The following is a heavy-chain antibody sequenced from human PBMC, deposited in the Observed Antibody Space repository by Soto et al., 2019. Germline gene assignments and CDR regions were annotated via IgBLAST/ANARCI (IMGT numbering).Heavy chain of an antibody. CDR1: GGSFSGYY. V-gene: IGHV4-34*01. J-gene: IGHJ4*02. CDR3: ARGGVEAVAGPKFDY. CDR2: INHSGST. Sequence: SETLSLTCAVYGGSFSGYYWSWIRQPPGKGLEWIGEINHSGSTNYNPSLKSRVTISVDTSKNQFSLKLSSVTAADTAVYYCARGGVEAVAGPKFDYWGQGTLVTVSS. D-gene: IGHD6-19*01.